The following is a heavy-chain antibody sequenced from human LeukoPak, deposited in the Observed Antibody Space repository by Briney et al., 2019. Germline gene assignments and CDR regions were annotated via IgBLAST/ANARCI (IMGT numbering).Heavy chain of an antibody. CDR3: ARLKGYSSGWYPSYYFDY. Sequence: SETLSLTCTVSGGSISSSYWSWIRQPPGKGLEWIGYIYYTGSTNYNSSHKSRVTISVDTSKNQFSLKLSSVTAADTAVYYCARLKGYSSGWYPSYYFDYWGQGTLVTVSS. CDR1: GGSISSSY. CDR2: IYYTGST. J-gene: IGHJ4*02. D-gene: IGHD6-19*01. V-gene: IGHV4-59*08.